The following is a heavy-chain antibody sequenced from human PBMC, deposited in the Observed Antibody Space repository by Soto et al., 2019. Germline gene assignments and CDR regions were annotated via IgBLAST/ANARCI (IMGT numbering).Heavy chain of an antibody. D-gene: IGHD2-2*01. CDR1: GGSISSGDYY. Sequence: QVQLQESGPGLVKPSQTLSLTCTVSGGSISSGDYYWCWIRQPPGKGLEWIGYIYYSGSTYYNPSLKSRVTISVDTSKNQFSLKLSSVTAADTAVYYCARVNSTSYEDCWFDPWGQGTLVTVSS. J-gene: IGHJ5*02. CDR2: IYYSGST. CDR3: ARVNSTSYEDCWFDP. V-gene: IGHV4-30-4*01.